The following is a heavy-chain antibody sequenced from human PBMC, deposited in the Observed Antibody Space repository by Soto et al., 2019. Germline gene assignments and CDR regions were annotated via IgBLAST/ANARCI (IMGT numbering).Heavy chain of an antibody. CDR2: HHDGAAF. CDR3: ARLGYCNRCSRGGGFDY. Sequence: QLQLQESGPGLVEPSQTLSLTCTVSGGSINRGGYFWTWIRQTPGKGLEWLGYHHDGAAFYYDPSLGSRVTMSVDTARNQFSLMLNTLTAADTAVYYCARLGYCNRCSRGGGFDYWGQGTLVTVSS. D-gene: IGHD2-15*01. V-gene: IGHV4-31*03. J-gene: IGHJ4*02. CDR1: GGSINRGGYF.